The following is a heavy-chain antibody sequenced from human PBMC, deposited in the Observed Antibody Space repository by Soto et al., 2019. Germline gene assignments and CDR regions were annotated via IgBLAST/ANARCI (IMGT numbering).Heavy chain of an antibody. CDR2: ISYDGSNK. J-gene: IGHJ6*02. CDR1: GFTFSSYG. Sequence: GGSLRLSCAASGFTFSSYGMHWVRQAPGKGLEWVAVISYDGSNKYYADSVKGRFTISRDNSKNTLYLQMNSLRAEDTAVYYCAKDLSSRYAVGYYYGMDVWGQGTTVTVSS. V-gene: IGHV3-30*18. D-gene: IGHD6-13*01. CDR3: AKDLSSRYAVGYYYGMDV.